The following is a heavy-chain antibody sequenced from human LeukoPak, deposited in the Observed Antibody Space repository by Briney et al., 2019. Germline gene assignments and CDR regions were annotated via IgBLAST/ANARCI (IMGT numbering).Heavy chain of an antibody. CDR2: ISGSSDGT. Sequence: QPGGSLRLSCAASGFTFSSYAMSWVRQAPGKGLEWVSTISGSSDGTYYADSVRGRFTISRDGSQNTLYLQMYSLRVEDTAVYYCAKKAFGGYYYLDYWGQGTLVTVSS. CDR3: AKKAFGGYYYLDY. D-gene: IGHD1-26*01. V-gene: IGHV3-23*01. J-gene: IGHJ4*02. CDR1: GFTFSSYA.